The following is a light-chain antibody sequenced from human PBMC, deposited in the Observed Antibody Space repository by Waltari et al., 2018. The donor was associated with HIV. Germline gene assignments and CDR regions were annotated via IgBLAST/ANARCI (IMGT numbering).Light chain of an antibody. CDR3: QSFHGITAV. V-gene: IGLV6-57*02. CDR2: KDD. CDR1: SGRVASNY. J-gene: IGLJ3*02. Sequence: NFMLTQPHSVSASPGKKVTISCTGSSGRVASNYVQGYQQRPGSAPTTVIYKDDQRPSGVPERFSGSSNSSSNSVSLTIAGLETEDEADYYCQSFHGITAVFGGGTKLTVL.